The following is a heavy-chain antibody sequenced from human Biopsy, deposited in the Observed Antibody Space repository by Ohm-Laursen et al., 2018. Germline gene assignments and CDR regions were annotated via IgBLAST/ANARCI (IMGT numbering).Heavy chain of an antibody. Sequence: GTLSLTCSVSGGSMTGYEWSWIRLAPGKGLEWIGYIYYSGGTKYNPSLASRVTFSVDMSKSQFSLKLYSVTAADTAVYYCARVEAETYDALEIWGQGTLVAVSA. D-gene: IGHD3-3*01. V-gene: IGHV4-59*01. CDR3: ARVEAETYDALEI. CDR2: IYYSGGT. CDR1: GGSMTGYE. J-gene: IGHJ3*02.